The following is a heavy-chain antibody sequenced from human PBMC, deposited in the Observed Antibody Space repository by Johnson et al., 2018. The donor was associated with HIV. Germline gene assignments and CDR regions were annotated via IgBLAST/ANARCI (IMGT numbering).Heavy chain of an antibody. V-gene: IGHV3-23*04. CDR3: AKDFVTHGAFDI. Sequence: VQLVESGGGVVQPGRSLKLSCVASGFTFSSYAMSWVRQAPGKGLEWVSAISGSGGSTYYTDSVKGRFTISRDNSKNTLYLQMNSLRAEDTAVYYCAKDFVTHGAFDIWGQGTMFTVSS. CDR2: ISGSGGST. D-gene: IGHD2-21*01. J-gene: IGHJ3*02. CDR1: GFTFSSYA.